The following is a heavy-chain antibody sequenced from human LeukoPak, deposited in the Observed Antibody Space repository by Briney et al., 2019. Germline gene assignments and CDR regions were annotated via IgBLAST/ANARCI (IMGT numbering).Heavy chain of an antibody. V-gene: IGHV3-53*01. J-gene: IGHJ4*02. CDR1: GXTVSSNY. CDR3: ARGEDYGDYFDY. Sequence: GGSLRLSCAASGXTVSSNYMSWVRQAPGKGLEWVSVIYSVSSTYYADSVKGRFTISRDNSKNTLYLQMNSLRAEDTAVYYCARGEDYGDYFDYWGQGTLVTVSS. CDR2: IYSVSST. D-gene: IGHD4-17*01.